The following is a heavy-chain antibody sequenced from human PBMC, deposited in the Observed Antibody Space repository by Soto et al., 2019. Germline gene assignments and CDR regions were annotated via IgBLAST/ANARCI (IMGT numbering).Heavy chain of an antibody. CDR3: ARESRYCSGGSCYFLPGIGY. J-gene: IGHJ4*02. CDR2: IIPIFGTA. CDR1: GGTFSSYA. D-gene: IGHD2-15*01. Sequence: QVQLVQSGAEVKKPGSSVKVSCKASGGTFSSYAISWVRQAPGQGLEWMGGIIPIFGTANYAQKFQGRVTCTAAESTSTAFMARSSVRSEDTVVYDGARESRYCSGGSCYFLPGIGYWGQGTLVAVSS. V-gene: IGHV1-69*12.